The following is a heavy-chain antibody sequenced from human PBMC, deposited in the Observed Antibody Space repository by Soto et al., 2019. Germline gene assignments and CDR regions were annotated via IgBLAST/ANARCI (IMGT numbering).Heavy chain of an antibody. CDR2: INPKSGAT. V-gene: IGHV1-2*02. Sequence: ASVKVSCKASGYRFTGYGWHWVRQAPGQGLQWMGWINPKSGATDYAQKFQGRGTMTREMSTNTAYLELSGLRSDDTADDTAVYYCAKSNYGGDEYFQYGLDVWGQGTTVTVSS. J-gene: IGHJ6*02. CDR1: GYRFTGYG. CDR3: VYYCAKSNYGGDEYFQYGLDV. D-gene: IGHD2-21*02.